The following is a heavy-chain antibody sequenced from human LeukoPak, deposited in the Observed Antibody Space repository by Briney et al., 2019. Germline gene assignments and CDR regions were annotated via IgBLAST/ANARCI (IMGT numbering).Heavy chain of an antibody. D-gene: IGHD5-12*01. CDR1: GFSFNTYG. J-gene: IGHJ4*02. CDR3: AKGPGSGYESPSHYYFDY. Sequence: GGSLRLSCAASGFSFNTYGMRWVRQAPGKGLEWVSAISGSGGSTYYADSVKGRFTISRDNSKNTLYLQMNSLRAEDTAVYYCAKGPGSGYESPSHYYFDYWGQGTLVTVSS. V-gene: IGHV3-23*01. CDR2: ISGSGGST.